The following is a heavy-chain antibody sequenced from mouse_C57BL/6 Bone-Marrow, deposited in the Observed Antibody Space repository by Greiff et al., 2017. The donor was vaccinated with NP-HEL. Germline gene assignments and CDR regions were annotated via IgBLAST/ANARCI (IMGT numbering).Heavy chain of an antibody. V-gene: IGHV1-50*01. D-gene: IGHD1-1*01. Sequence: VQLQQPGAELVKPGASVKLSCKASGYTFTTYWMQWVKQRPGQGLAWIGEIDPSDSYTNYNPTFKGKATLTVDTSSSKANMQLSSLTSEDSAVYYCARKAYYGRSYEFAYWGQGTLVTVSA. J-gene: IGHJ3*01. CDR1: GYTFTTYW. CDR3: ARKAYYGRSYEFAY. CDR2: IDPSDSYT.